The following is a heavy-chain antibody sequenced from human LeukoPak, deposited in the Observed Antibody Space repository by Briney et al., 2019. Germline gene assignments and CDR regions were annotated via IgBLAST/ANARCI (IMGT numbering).Heavy chain of an antibody. V-gene: IGHV3-30*02. J-gene: IGHJ4*02. D-gene: IGHD3-10*01. CDR2: IRYDGSNK. CDR1: GFTFSSYG. CDR3: AKDLIIRIDY. Sequence: GGSLRLSCAASGFTFSSYGMHWVRQAPGKGLEWVAFIRYDGSNKYYADSVKGRFTIPRDNSKNTLYLQMNSLRAEDTAVYYCAKDLIIRIDYWGQGTLVTVSS.